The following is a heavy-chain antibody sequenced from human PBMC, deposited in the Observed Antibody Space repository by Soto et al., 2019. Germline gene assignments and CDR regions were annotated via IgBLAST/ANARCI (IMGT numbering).Heavy chain of an antibody. CDR3: ASGKCSSTSCYVFAF. D-gene: IGHD2-2*01. Sequence: GGSLRLSCAASGFTFSSHGMNWVRQAPGKGLEWVSYMSSSSSYIYYADSAKGRFTISRDNAKNSLYLQMNSLRAEDTAVYYCASGKCSSTSCYVFAFWGQGTLVTVSS. J-gene: IGHJ4*02. CDR1: GFTFSSHG. CDR2: MSSSSSYI. V-gene: IGHV3-21*01.